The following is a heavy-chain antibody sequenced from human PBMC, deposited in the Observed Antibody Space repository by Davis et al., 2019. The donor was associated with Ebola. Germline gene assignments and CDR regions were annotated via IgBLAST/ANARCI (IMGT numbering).Heavy chain of an antibody. CDR3: ARSLTAMVLSGYFDY. D-gene: IGHD5-18*01. CDR1: GYTFTGYA. Sequence: ASVKVSCKASGYTFTGYAMHWVRQAPGQRLEWMGWINAGNGNTKYSQKFQGRVTITRDTSASTAYMELSSLRSEDTAVYYCARSLTAMVLSGYFDYWGQGTLVTVSS. CDR2: INAGNGNT. J-gene: IGHJ4*02. V-gene: IGHV1-3*01.